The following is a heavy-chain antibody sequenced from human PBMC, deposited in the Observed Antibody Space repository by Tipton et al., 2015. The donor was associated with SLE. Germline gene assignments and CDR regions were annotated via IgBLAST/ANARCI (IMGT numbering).Heavy chain of an antibody. Sequence: SLRLSYAASEFSFSSYGMHWVRQAPGKGLEWVAVISSDGSYKYYADSVKGRFTISRDNSKNTLYLQMNSLRAEDTAVYYCATDFSSWYPYYFDYWGQGTLVTVSS. CDR2: ISSDGSYK. CDR1: EFSFSSYG. D-gene: IGHD6-13*01. V-gene: IGHV3-30*03. CDR3: ATDFSSWYPYYFDY. J-gene: IGHJ4*02.